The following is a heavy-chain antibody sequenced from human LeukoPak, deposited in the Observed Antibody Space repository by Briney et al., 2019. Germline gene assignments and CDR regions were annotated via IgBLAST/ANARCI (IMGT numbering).Heavy chain of an antibody. V-gene: IGHV3-74*01. CDR3: ARYGYRGCLDP. Sequence: GGSLRLSCAASGFTFSSYWMHWVRQAPGKGLVWVSRINSDGSSTSYADSVKGRFTISRDNAKNTLYLQMNSLRAEDTAVYYCARYGYRGCLDPWGQGTLVTVSS. J-gene: IGHJ5*02. D-gene: IGHD2-15*01. CDR1: GFTFSSYW. CDR2: INSDGSST.